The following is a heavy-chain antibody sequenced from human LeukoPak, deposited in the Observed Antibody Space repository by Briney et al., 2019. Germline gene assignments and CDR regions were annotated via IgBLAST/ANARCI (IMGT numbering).Heavy chain of an antibody. V-gene: IGHV4-34*01. CDR2: IDHTGST. D-gene: IGHD6-19*01. J-gene: IGHJ5*02. Sequence: SETLSLTCAVSGGSFGENSWAWIRQPPGKGLEWVGDIDHTGSTNSSPSLQSRVTMSVDTSKDQFSLKLTSVTAADTAMYYCARDVAGTVWFDPWGQGTLVTVSS. CDR3: ARDVAGTVWFDP. CDR1: GGSFGENS.